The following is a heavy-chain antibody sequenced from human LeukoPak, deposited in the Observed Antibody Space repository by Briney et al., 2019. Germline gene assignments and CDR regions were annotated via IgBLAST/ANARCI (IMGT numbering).Heavy chain of an antibody. Sequence: GGSLRHSCAASGFTFSSYAMSWVRQAPGKGLEWVSTIIGSGGSTYYADSVKGQFTISRDNSKNTLYLQMNSLRAEDTGVYYCAKAYDSSGRHNWFDPWGQGTLVTVSS. D-gene: IGHD3-22*01. CDR1: GFTFSSYA. J-gene: IGHJ5*02. V-gene: IGHV3-23*01. CDR3: AKAYDSSGRHNWFDP. CDR2: IIGSGGST.